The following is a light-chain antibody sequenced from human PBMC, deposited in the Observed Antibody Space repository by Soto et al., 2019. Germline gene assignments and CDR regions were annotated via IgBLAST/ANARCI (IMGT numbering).Light chain of an antibody. CDR2: GGS. CDR3: QQIYTIPLT. V-gene: IGKV1-39*01. J-gene: IGKJ4*01. CDR1: QSISNH. Sequence: IQMTQSPSSLSASVEDRVIITCRASQSISNHLNWYQQKPGKAPNLLIHGGSILQSGVPPRFSGGGGGTDFTLTISSLQPEDFASYYCQQIYTIPLTFGGGTKVDIK.